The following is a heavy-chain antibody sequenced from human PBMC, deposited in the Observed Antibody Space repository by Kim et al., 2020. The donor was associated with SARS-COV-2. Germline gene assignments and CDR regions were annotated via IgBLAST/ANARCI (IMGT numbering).Heavy chain of an antibody. CDR1: GGSISSGAYY. D-gene: IGHD3-10*01. CDR3: ARVQSFYSGSGNYHINYFDY. V-gene: IGHV4-31*03. J-gene: IGHJ4*02. Sequence: SETLSLTCTVSGGSISSGAYYWSWIRQHPGKGLEWIGYIYYSGSTYYNPSLKSRVTISVDTSKNQFSLKLSSVSAADTAVYYCARVQSFYSGSGNYHINYFDYWGQGALVTVSS. CDR2: IYYSGST.